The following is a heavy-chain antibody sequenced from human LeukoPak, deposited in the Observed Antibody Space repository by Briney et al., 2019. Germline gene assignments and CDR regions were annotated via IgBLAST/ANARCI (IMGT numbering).Heavy chain of an antibody. CDR3: ARDFLTGAGTFDY. CDR1: EYIFTTDY. D-gene: IGHD3-9*01. CDR2: INPSGDST. J-gene: IGHJ4*02. Sequence: ASMKVSCKASEYIFTTDYIHWVRQAPGQGLEWIGTINPSGDSTTYAQNFQGRVTMTRDTSTSTVYMELSSLTSEDTAVYYCARDFLTGAGTFDYWGQGTLVTVSS. V-gene: IGHV1-46*01.